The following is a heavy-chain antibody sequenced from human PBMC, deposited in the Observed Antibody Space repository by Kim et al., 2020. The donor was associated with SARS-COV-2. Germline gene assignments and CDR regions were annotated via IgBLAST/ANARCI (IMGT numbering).Heavy chain of an antibody. J-gene: IGHJ4*02. CDR3: ARDMNPTVYDY. D-gene: IGHD4-4*01. Sequence: SQKFQGRVTITRDTSASTAYMDLRSLTFEDTAIYYCARDMNPTVYDYWGQGTLVTVSS. V-gene: IGHV1-3*01.